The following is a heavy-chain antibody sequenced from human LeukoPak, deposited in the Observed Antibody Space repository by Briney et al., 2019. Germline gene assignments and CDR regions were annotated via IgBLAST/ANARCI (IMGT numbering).Heavy chain of an antibody. CDR3: AADRGDYSGSYWTAFDI. D-gene: IGHD1-26*01. J-gene: IGHJ3*02. CDR2: FDPEDGEI. Sequence: GASVKVSCKVCEYTLTELSMHWVRQAPGKGLEWLGGFDPEDGEIFYAQKFQGRVTMSDDTSTDTAYMELGSLRSDDTAVYYCAADRGDYSGSYWTAFDIWGQGTMVTVSS. V-gene: IGHV1-24*01. CDR1: EYTLTELS.